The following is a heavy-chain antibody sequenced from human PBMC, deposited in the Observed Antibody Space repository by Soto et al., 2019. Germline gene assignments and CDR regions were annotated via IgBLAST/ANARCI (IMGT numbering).Heavy chain of an antibody. CDR3: ARDRMATIKGYYYYGMDV. J-gene: IGHJ6*02. CDR2: INPSNGST. Sequence: ASVKVCCKASGYTFTSYARQWVRQAPGQRLEWMGIINPSNGSTNYAQKFQGRVTMTRDTSTSTVYMELSSLRSEDTAVYYCARDRMATIKGYYYYGMDVWGQGTTVTVSS. D-gene: IGHD5-12*01. V-gene: IGHV1-46*01. CDR1: GYTFTSYA.